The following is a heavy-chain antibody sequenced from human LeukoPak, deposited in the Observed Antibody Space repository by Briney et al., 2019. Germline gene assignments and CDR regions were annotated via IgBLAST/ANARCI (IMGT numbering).Heavy chain of an antibody. J-gene: IGHJ6*03. CDR2: INHSGST. D-gene: IGHD6-13*01. CDR3: ARNASKQLAQNYYYYYYMDV. V-gene: IGHV4-34*01. Sequence: SETLSLTCAVYGGSFSGYYWSWIRQPPGEGLEWIGEINHSGSTNYNPSLKSRVTISVDTSKNQFSLKLSSVTAADTAVYYCARNASKQLAQNYYYYYYMDVWGKGTTVTISS. CDR1: GGSFSGYY.